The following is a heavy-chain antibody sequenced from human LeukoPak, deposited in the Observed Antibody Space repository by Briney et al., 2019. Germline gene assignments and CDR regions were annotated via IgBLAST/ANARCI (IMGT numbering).Heavy chain of an antibody. Sequence: PSETLSLTCAVYGGSFSGYYWSWIRQPPGKGLEWIGEINHSGSTNYNPSLKSRVTISVDTSKNQFSLKLSSVTAADTAVYYCARILPRSVKQWQPFEYWGQGTLVTVCS. CDR3: ARILPRSVKQWQPFEY. V-gene: IGHV4-34*01. CDR2: INHSGST. D-gene: IGHD6-19*01. CDR1: GGSFSGYY. J-gene: IGHJ4*02.